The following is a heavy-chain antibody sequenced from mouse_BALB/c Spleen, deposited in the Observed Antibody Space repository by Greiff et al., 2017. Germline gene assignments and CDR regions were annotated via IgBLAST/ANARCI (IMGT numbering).Heavy chain of an antibody. V-gene: IGHV5-6-5*01. J-gene: IGHJ4*01. Sequence: EVNVVESGGGLVKPGGSLKLSCAASGFTFSSYAMSWVRQTPEKRLEWVASISSGGSTYYPDSVKGRFTISRDNARNILYLQMSSLRSEDTAMYYCARGRGYYVDAMDYWGQGTSVTVSS. D-gene: IGHD2-3*01. CDR2: ISSGGST. CDR1: GFTFSSYA. CDR3: ARGRGYYVDAMDY.